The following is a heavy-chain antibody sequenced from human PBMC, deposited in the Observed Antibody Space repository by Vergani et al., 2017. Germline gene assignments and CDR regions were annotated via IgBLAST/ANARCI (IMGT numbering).Heavy chain of an antibody. V-gene: IGHV3-64*04. D-gene: IGHD3-10*01. J-gene: IGHJ4*02. CDR3: ARAHSSSHYIWFGELFAFGY. CDR2: ISSNGGST. Sequence: VQLVETGGGLIQPGGSLRLSCAASGFTVSSNYMSWVRQAPGKGLEYVSAISSNGGSTYYADSVKGRFTISRDNSKNTLYLQMNSLRAEDTAVYYCARAHSSSHYIWFGELFAFGYWGQGTLVTVSS. CDR1: GFTVSSNY.